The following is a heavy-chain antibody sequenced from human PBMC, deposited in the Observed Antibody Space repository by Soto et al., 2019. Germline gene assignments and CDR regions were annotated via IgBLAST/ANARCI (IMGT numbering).Heavy chain of an antibody. CDR2: ISGNTGKP. Sequence: VQLVQSGAEVKKPGASVKVSCKASGYTFSRFSISWVRQAPGQGLEWMGWISGNTGKPHYAQKFQDRVTMTADTPTNAAHMELRRLRSDNTSGYYCARETGVVVIVKGEFEFWGQGTLVTVSS. CDR1: GYTFSRFS. CDR3: ARETGVVVIVKGEFEF. D-gene: IGHD2-15*01. J-gene: IGHJ4*02. V-gene: IGHV1-18*04.